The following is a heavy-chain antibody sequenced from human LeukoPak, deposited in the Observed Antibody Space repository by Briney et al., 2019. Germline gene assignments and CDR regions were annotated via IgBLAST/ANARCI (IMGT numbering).Heavy chain of an antibody. CDR3: ARFVGAAAGTADY. J-gene: IGHJ4*02. D-gene: IGHD6-13*01. Sequence: GGSPRLSCAASGFTFSSYSMNWVRQAPGKGLEWVSLISRSGSYIYYADSVKGRFTISRDNAKNSLYLQMNSLRAEDTAVYYCARFVGAAAGTADYWGQGTLVTVSS. V-gene: IGHV3-21*01. CDR1: GFTFSSYS. CDR2: ISRSGSYI.